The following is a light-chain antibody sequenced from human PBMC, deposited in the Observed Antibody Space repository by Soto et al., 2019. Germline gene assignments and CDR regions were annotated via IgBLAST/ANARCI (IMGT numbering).Light chain of an antibody. V-gene: IGLV2-23*02. J-gene: IGLJ1*01. CDR3: CSYAGSSPFV. CDR2: EVS. CDR1: SSDVGSYTL. Sequence: QSALPQPASVSGSPVQSITISCTGTSSDVGSYTLVSWYQQHPGKAPKLMIYEVSKRPSGVSNRFSGSKSGNTASLTISGLQAEDEADYDCCSYAGSSPFVFGTGTKLTVL.